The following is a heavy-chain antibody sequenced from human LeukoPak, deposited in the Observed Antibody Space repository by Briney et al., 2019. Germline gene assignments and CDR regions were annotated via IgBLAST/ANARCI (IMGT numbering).Heavy chain of an antibody. J-gene: IGHJ4*02. CDR2: IYYSGIT. CDR3: ARGVGATHY. D-gene: IGHD1-26*01. CDR1: GGSISSYY. Sequence: PSETLSLTCTVSGGSISSYYWSWIRQPPGKGLEWIGYIYYSGITNYNPSLKNRVTISVDTSKNQFSLELSSVTAADTAVYYCARGVGATHYWGQGALVTVSS. V-gene: IGHV4-59*01.